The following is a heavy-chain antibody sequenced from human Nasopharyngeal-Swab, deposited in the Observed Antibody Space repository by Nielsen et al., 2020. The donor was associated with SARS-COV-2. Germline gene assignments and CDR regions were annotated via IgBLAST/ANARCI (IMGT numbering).Heavy chain of an antibody. V-gene: IGHV3-30*04. J-gene: IGHJ4*02. CDR2: ISYDGSNK. Sequence: GGSLRLSCAASGFTFSSYAMHWVRQAPGKGLEWVAVISYDGSNKYYADSVKGRFTISRDNSKNTLYLQMNSLRAEDTAVYYCARDPFGGARFDYWGQGTLVTVSS. CDR3: ARDPFGGARFDY. D-gene: IGHD3-10*01. CDR1: GFTFSSYA.